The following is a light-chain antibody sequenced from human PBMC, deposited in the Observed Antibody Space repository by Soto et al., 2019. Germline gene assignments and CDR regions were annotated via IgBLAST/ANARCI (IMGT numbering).Light chain of an antibody. CDR1: QSVSSN. CDR3: QQYNNWPPLT. V-gene: IGKV3-15*01. CDR2: GAS. J-gene: IGKJ4*01. Sequence: EIVMTQSPATLSVSPGERATLSCRASQSVSSNLAWYQQKPGQAPRLLIYGASTRATGIPARFSGSGSGTEFTLTISSLQSEDFAVDCCQQYNNWPPLTFGGGTKVEIK.